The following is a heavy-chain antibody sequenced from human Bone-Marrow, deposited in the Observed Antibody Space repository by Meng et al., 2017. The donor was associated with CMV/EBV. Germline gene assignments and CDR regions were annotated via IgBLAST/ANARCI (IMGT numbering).Heavy chain of an antibody. CDR1: GGSISSYY. V-gene: IGHV4-59*01. Sequence: SEPLSLTCTVSGGSISSYYWSWIRQPPGKGLEWIGYIYYSGSTNYNPSLKSRVTISVDTSKNQFSLKLSSVTAADTAVYYCAKGIQIGADYWGQGTLVTVSS. CDR2: IYYSGST. J-gene: IGHJ4*02. CDR3: AKGIQIGADY. D-gene: IGHD2/OR15-2a*01.